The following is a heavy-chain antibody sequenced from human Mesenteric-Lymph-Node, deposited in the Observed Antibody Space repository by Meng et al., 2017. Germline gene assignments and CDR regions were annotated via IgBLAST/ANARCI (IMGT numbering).Heavy chain of an antibody. Sequence: VQLVESGGGVVNPGGSRRRSCAVSGITFKDAWMSWVRQAPGKGLEWVGRIKSNGDGGTTDYAAPVKGRFTISRDDSKNTLFLQMDSLKTEDTAVYYCASRDIYSFDFWGQGTLVTVSS. V-gene: IGHV3-15*01. CDR3: ASRDIYSFDF. CDR2: IKSNGDGGTT. J-gene: IGHJ4*02. CDR1: GITFKDAW. D-gene: IGHD2-21*01.